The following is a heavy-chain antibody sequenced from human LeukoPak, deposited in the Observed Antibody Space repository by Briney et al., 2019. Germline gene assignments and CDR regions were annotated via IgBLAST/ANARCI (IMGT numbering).Heavy chain of an antibody. CDR3: AKDVGYCSSTSCPFWFDP. V-gene: IGHV3-23*01. CDR2: ISGSGGST. D-gene: IGHD2-2*01. Sequence: PGGSLRLSCAASGFTFSSYSMSWVRQAPGKGLEWVSAISGSGGSTYYTDSVKGRFTISRDNSKNTLYLQMNSLRAEDTAVYYCAKDVGYCSSTSCPFWFDPWGQGTLVTVSS. J-gene: IGHJ5*02. CDR1: GFTFSSYS.